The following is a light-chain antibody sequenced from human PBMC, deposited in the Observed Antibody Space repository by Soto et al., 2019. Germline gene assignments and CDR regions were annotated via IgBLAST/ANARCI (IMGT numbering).Light chain of an antibody. J-gene: IGKJ1*01. CDR2: GAS. Sequence: LTHSPGTLSLSPGERATLSCRASQSVGSSYLACYQQKPGQATRLLIYGASSRATGIPDRFSGSGSGTDFTLTISRLEPEDFAVYYCQQYGSSPRTFGQGTKVDIK. V-gene: IGKV3-20*01. CDR3: QQYGSSPRT. CDR1: QSVGSSY.